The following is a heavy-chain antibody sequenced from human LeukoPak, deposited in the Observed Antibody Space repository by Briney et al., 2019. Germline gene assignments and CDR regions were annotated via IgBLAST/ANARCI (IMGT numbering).Heavy chain of an antibody. CDR3: AKDKFRGWPPFDY. Sequence: LGGSLRLSCAASGFTVSSNYMSWVRQAPGKGLEWVSVIYSGGSTYYADSVKGRFTISRDNSKNTLYLQMNSLRAEDTAVYYCAKDKFRGWPPFDYWGQGTLVTVSS. V-gene: IGHV3-53*01. CDR1: GFTVSSNY. D-gene: IGHD6-19*01. CDR2: IYSGGST. J-gene: IGHJ4*02.